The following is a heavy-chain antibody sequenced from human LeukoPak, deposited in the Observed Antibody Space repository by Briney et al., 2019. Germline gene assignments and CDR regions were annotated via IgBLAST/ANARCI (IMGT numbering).Heavy chain of an antibody. V-gene: IGHV3-33*06. D-gene: IGHD6-6*01. CDR3: AKDVGGKSIQPFDP. J-gene: IGHJ5*02. CDR1: GFTFNNYH. CDR2: VWYDGSTK. Sequence: GGSLRLSCAASGFTFNNYHMHWVRQAPGQGLQWVAVVWYDGSTKYYADSVKGRFTISRDNSNNMLYLQMNSLRAEDTAVYYCAKDVGGKSIQPFDPWGQGTLVTVSS.